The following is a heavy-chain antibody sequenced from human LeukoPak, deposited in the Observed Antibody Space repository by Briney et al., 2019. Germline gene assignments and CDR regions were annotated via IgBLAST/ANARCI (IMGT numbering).Heavy chain of an antibody. D-gene: IGHD2-2*02. J-gene: IGHJ4*02. CDR2: IKQDGSEK. CDR1: GFTFSSYW. V-gene: IGHV3-7*03. CDR3: AKDGCSSINCYIDD. Sequence: GGSLRLSCAASGFTFSSYWMSWVRQAPGKGLEWVANIKQDGSEKYYVDSVKGRFTISRDNAKNSLYLQMNSLRAEDTALYYCAKDGCSSINCYIDDWGQGTLVTVSS.